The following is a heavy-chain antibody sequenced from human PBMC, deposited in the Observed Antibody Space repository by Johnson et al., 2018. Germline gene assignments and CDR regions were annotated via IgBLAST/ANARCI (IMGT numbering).Heavy chain of an antibody. CDR3: AREGLYGDYVR. V-gene: IGHV3-11*04. CDR2: ISSSGGST. CDR1: GGSFSGYY. D-gene: IGHD4-17*01. J-gene: IGHJ1*01. Sequence: QVQLQQWGAGLLKPSETLSLTCAVYGGSFSGYYWSWIRQAPGKGLEWVSYISSSGGSTYYADSVTGRFTISRDNSKNTLYLQMNSLRAEDTAVYYCAREGLYGDYVRWGQGTLVTVSS.